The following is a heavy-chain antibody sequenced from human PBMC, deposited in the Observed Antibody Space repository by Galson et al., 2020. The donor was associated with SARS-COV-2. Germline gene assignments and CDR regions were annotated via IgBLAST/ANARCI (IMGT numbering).Heavy chain of an antibody. D-gene: IGHD3-3*01. CDR2: ISYEGSNK. CDR1: GFTFNNYA. J-gene: IGHJ2*01. V-gene: IGHV3-30*18. CDR3: AKVSTVFKLFIRNWFFDL. Sequence: GGSLRLSCAASGFTFNNYAIHWVRQAPGKGLEWVAAISYEGSNKYYADSLMGRFTISRDSSKNTLYLQMNSLKNEDTAIYYCAKVSTVFKLFIRNWFFDLWGRGTLVTVSS.